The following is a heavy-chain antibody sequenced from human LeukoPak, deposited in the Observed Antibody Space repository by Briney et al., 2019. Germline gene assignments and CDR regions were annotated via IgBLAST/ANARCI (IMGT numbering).Heavy chain of an antibody. D-gene: IGHD3-16*01. V-gene: IGHV4-59*01. Sequence: SETLSLTCTVSGGSISSYYWSWIRRPPGKGLEWIGYIYYSGSTNYNPSLKSRVTISVDTSKNQFSLKLSFVTAADTAVYYCARGLAHPDYWGQGTLVTVSS. CDR3: ARGLAHPDY. J-gene: IGHJ4*02. CDR1: GGSISSYY. CDR2: IYYSGST.